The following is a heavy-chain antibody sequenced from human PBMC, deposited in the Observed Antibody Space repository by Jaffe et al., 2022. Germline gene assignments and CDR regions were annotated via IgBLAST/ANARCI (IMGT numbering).Heavy chain of an antibody. CDR1: GYSFTSYW. CDR2: IYPGDSDT. J-gene: IGHJ5*02. V-gene: IGHV5-51*03. D-gene: IGHD5-18*01. CDR3: VRLSKSVVDTAMVDNWFDP. Sequence: EVQLVQSGAEVKKPGESLKISCKGSGYSFTSYWIGWVRQMPGKGLEWMGIIYPGDSDTRYSPSFQGQVTISADKSISTAYLQWSSLKASDTAMYYCVRLSKSVVDTAMVDNWFDPWGQGTLVTVSS.